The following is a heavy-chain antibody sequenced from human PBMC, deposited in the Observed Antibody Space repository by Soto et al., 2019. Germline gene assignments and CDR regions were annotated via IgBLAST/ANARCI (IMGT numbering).Heavy chain of an antibody. CDR3: ARALDSGPLPDAFDI. D-gene: IGHD6-19*01. V-gene: IGHV1-69*01. Sequence: QVQLVQSGAEVKKPGSSVRVSCKTSGGTFRTYAVIWVRQAPGQGLECMGGIIPMFGTANYAQKFQGRVTITADESTSTAYMELTSVRSEDTAVYFCARALDSGPLPDAFDIWGQGTMVTVSS. CDR1: GGTFRTYA. CDR2: IIPMFGTA. J-gene: IGHJ3*02.